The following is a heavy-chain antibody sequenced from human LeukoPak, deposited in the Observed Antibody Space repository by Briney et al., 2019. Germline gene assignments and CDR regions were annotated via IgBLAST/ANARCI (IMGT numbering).Heavy chain of an antibody. D-gene: IGHD6-19*01. CDR2: ISSSGSTI. J-gene: IGHJ3*02. CDR3: ARVWYSSAPGGAFDI. Sequence: GGSLRLSCAASGFTFSSHAMHWVRQAPGKGLEWVSYISSSGSTIYYADSVKGRFTISRDNAKNSLYLQMNSLRAEDTAVYYCARVWYSSAPGGAFDIWGQGTMVTVSS. CDR1: GFTFSSHA. V-gene: IGHV3-48*04.